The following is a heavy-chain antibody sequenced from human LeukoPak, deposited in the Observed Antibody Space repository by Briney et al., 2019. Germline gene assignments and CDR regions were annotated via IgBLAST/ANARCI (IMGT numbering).Heavy chain of an antibody. V-gene: IGHV4-59*01. Sequence: SETLSLTCTVSGGSISSYYWSWIRQPPGKGLEWIGYIYYSGSTNYNPSLKSRVTISVDTSKNQFSLKLSSVTAADTAVYYCARAEYSNYETLDYWGQGTLVTVSS. D-gene: IGHD4-11*01. CDR1: GGSISSYY. CDR3: ARAEYSNYETLDY. J-gene: IGHJ4*02. CDR2: IYYSGST.